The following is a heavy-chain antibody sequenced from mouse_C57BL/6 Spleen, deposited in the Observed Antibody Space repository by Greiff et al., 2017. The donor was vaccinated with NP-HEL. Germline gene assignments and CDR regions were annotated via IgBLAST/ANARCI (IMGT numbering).Heavy chain of an antibody. CDR1: GYAFSSSW. CDR3: ASPTEYFDV. Sequence: VQLQQSGPELVKPGASVKISCKASGYAFSSSWMNWVQQRPGKGLEWIGRIYPGDGDTNYNGKFKGKATLTADKSSSTAYMQLSSLTSEDSAVYFCASPTEYFDVWGTGTTVTVSS. CDR2: IYPGDGDT. J-gene: IGHJ1*03. V-gene: IGHV1-82*01.